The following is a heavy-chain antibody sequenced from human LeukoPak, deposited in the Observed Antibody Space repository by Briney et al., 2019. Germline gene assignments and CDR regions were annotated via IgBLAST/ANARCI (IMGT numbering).Heavy chain of an antibody. CDR3: AKRIQSAMAMGY. CDR2: IRYDGSNK. J-gene: IGHJ4*02. V-gene: IGHV3-30*02. Sequence: GGSLRLSCAASGFTFSSYGMHWVRQAPGKGLEWVAFIRYDGSNKYYADSVKGRFTISRDNSKNTMYLQMHSLRAEDTAVYYCAKRIQSAMAMGYWGQGTLVTVSS. D-gene: IGHD5-18*01. CDR1: GFTFSSYG.